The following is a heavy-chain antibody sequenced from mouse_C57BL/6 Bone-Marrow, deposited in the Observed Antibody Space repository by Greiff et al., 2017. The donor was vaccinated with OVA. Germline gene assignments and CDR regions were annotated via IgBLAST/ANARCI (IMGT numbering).Heavy chain of an antibody. J-gene: IGHJ4*01. Sequence: VQLQQPGAELVMPGASVKLSCKASGYTFTSYWMHWVKQRPGQGLEWIGEIDPSDSYANYNQKFKGKSTLTVDKSSSTAYMQLSSLTSEDSAVYYCARDSDYRYCYAMDYWGQGTSVTVSS. CDR2: IDPSDSYA. V-gene: IGHV1-69*01. CDR3: ARDSDYRYCYAMDY. D-gene: IGHD2-5*01. CDR1: GYTFTSYW.